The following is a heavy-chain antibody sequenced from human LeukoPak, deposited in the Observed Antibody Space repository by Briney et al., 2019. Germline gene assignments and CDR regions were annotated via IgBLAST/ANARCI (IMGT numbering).Heavy chain of an antibody. Sequence: GGSLRLSCAASGFTFSSYGMHWVRQAPGKGLEWVAVIWYDGSNKYYADSVKGRFTISRDNSKNTLYLQMNSLRAEDTAVYYCARDSDYYGSGSYYPPALDWGQGTLVTVSS. V-gene: IGHV3-33*01. J-gene: IGHJ4*02. CDR2: IWYDGSNK. CDR1: GFTFSSYG. D-gene: IGHD3-10*01. CDR3: ARDSDYYGSGSYYPPALD.